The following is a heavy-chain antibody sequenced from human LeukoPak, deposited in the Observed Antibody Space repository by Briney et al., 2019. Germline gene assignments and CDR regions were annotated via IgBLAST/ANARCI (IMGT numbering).Heavy chain of an antibody. CDR2: ISGSGGST. D-gene: IGHD6-13*01. CDR1: GFTFSSYA. J-gene: IGHJ3*02. V-gene: IGHV3-23*01. CDR3: ARKTRLQQQLVHTLGAFDI. Sequence: AGGSLRLSCAASGFTFSSYAMSWVRQAPGKGLEWVSAISGSGGSTYYADSVKGRFTITRDNSKNTLYLQMNSLRAEDTAVYYCARKTRLQQQLVHTLGAFDIWGQGTMVTVSS.